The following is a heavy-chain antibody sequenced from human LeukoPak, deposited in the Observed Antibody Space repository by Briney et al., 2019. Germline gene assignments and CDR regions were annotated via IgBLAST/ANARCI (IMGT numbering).Heavy chain of an antibody. CDR1: GGTFSTYA. CDR3: ARGSGSSWYFYFDY. CDR2: ITPIFGTA. V-gene: IGHV1-69*06. D-gene: IGHD6-13*01. J-gene: IGHJ4*02. Sequence: SVKVPCKASGGTFSTYAITWVRQAPGQGLEWMGGITPIFGTANYAQKFQGRVTINADKSTSTAYMELSSLRSEDTAVYYCARGSGSSWYFYFDYWGQGTLVTVSS.